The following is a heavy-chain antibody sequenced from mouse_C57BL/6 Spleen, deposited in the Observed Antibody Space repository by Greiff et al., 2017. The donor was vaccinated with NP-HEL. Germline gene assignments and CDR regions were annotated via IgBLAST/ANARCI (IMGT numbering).Heavy chain of an antibody. Sequence: VKLQQSGAELVRPGPSVKVSCKASGYAFTNYLIEWVKQRPGQGLEWIGVINPGSGGTNYNEKFKGKATLTADKSSSTAYMQLSSLTSEDSAVYFCARSPDYYGSRPYYFDYWGQGTTLTVSS. V-gene: IGHV1-54*01. D-gene: IGHD1-1*01. CDR2: INPGSGGT. CDR1: GYAFTNYL. CDR3: ARSPDYYGSRPYYFDY. J-gene: IGHJ2*01.